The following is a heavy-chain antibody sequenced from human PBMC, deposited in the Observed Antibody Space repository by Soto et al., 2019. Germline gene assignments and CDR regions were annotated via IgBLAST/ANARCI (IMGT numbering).Heavy chain of an antibody. CDR1: GGSISSYY. CDR3: ARRYGSAFDI. D-gene: IGHD3-10*01. J-gene: IGHJ3*02. Sequence: QVQLQESGPGLVKPSETLSLTCTVSGGSISSYYWSWIRQPPGKGLEWIGYIYYSGSTNYNPSLKGGATISVDTSKNQCSLKLSSVTAADTAVYYCARRYGSAFDIWGQGTMVTVSS. V-gene: IGHV4-59*01. CDR2: IYYSGST.